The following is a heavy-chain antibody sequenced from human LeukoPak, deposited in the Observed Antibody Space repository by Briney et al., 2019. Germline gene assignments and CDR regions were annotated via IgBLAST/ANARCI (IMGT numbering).Heavy chain of an antibody. V-gene: IGHV4-59*12. CDR3: ARDKYYYDTRGYLFDY. D-gene: IGHD3-22*01. Sequence: PSETLSLTCTVSGGSISSYYWSWIRQPPGKGLEWIGYIYYSGSTYYNPSLRSRVTISVDTSKNQFSLKLSSVTAADTAVYYCARDKYYYDTRGYLFDYWGQGTLVTVSS. CDR1: GGSISSYY. J-gene: IGHJ4*02. CDR2: IYYSGST.